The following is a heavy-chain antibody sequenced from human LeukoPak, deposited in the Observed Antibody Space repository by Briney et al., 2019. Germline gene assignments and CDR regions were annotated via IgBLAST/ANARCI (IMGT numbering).Heavy chain of an antibody. D-gene: IGHD1-14*01. Sequence: ASVKVSCKASGYTFTGYYMHWVRQAPGQGLEWMGRINPNSGGANYAQKFQGRVTMTRDTSISTAYMELSRLRSDDTAVYYCARGPEKKDYYYYYYMDGWGKGTTVTVSS. CDR2: INPNSGGA. V-gene: IGHV1-2*06. CDR3: ARGPEKKDYYYYYYMDG. CDR1: GYTFTGYY. J-gene: IGHJ6*03.